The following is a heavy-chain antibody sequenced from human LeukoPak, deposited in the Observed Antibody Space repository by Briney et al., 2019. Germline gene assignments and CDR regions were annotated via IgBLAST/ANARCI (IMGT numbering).Heavy chain of an antibody. Sequence: SQTLSLTCTVSGGSISSGSYYWSWIRQPAGKGLEWIGRIYTSGSTNYNPSLKSRVTISVDTSKNQFSLKLSSVTAADTAVYYCARSTIFGVALFDPWGQGTLVTVSS. V-gene: IGHV4-61*02. CDR1: GGSISSGSYY. D-gene: IGHD3-3*01. J-gene: IGHJ5*02. CDR3: ARSTIFGVALFDP. CDR2: IYTSGST.